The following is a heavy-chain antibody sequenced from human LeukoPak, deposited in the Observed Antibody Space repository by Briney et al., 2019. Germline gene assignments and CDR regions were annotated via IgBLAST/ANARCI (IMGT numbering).Heavy chain of an antibody. CDR1: GFSFSRYA. J-gene: IGHJ4*02. CDR3: AKILWFGDSEALDY. CDR2: ITGTDVRT. Sequence: GGSLRLSCAASGFSFSRYAMSWVRQAPGKGLEWASTITGTDVRTYDADSVEGRFTISRDNSKNTLYLQMNSLRAEDTAVYYCAKILWFGDSEALDYWGRGTLVTVSS. D-gene: IGHD3-10*01. V-gene: IGHV3-23*01.